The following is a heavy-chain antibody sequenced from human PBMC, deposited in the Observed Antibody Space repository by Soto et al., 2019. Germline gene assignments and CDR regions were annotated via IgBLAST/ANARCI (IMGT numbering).Heavy chain of an antibody. J-gene: IGHJ6*02. CDR1: GYTFTSYA. Sequence: QVQLVQSGSELKKPGASVKVSCKASGYTFTSYAMNWVRQAPGQGLEWMGWINTNTENPTYAEGFTGRFVFSLDTAASTAYLQICSLKAEDTAVYYCARGLSSYLYYYGMDVWGQGTTVTVSS. CDR3: ARGLSSYLYYYGMDV. V-gene: IGHV7-4-1*01. CDR2: INTNTENP.